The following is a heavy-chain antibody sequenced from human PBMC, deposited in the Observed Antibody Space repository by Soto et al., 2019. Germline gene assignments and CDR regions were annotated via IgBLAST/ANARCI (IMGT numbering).Heavy chain of an antibody. Sequence: PSETLSLTCTVSGGSISNSSYYWGWIRQPPGEGLEWIGSIYYGGSTYYNPSLKSRVTISVDTSKNRFSLRLSSVTAADTAVYYCASIKLLAEYFQHWAQRTLVTVSS. V-gene: IGHV4-39*01. J-gene: IGHJ1*01. CDR2: IYYGGST. CDR3: ASIKLLAEYFQH. CDR1: GGSISNSSYY.